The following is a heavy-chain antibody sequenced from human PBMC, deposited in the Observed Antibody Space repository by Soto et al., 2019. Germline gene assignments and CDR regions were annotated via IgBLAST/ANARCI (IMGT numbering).Heavy chain of an antibody. Sequence: PSETLSLTCTVSGGSISSYYWSWIRQPPGKGLEWIGYIYYSGSTNYNPSLKSRVTISVDTSKNQFSLKLSSVTAADTAVYYCARDYCDSSGYIHYYYGMDVWGQGTTVTVSS. V-gene: IGHV4-59*01. CDR2: IYYSGST. D-gene: IGHD3-22*01. CDR3: ARDYCDSSGYIHYYYGMDV. J-gene: IGHJ6*02. CDR1: GGSISSYY.